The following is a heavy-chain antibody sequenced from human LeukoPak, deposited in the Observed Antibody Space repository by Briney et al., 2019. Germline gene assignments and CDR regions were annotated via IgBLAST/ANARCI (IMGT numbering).Heavy chain of an antibody. CDR3: ARKGGSSGYYDAFDI. CDR2: IYSGGST. CDR1: GFTVSSNY. V-gene: IGHV3-53*01. Sequence: PGGSLRLSCAASGFTVSSNYMSWVRQAPGKGLEWVSVIYSGGSTYYADSVKGRSTISRDNSKNTLYLRMNSLRAEDTAVYYCARKGGSSGYYDAFDIWGQGTMVTVSS. J-gene: IGHJ3*02. D-gene: IGHD3-22*01.